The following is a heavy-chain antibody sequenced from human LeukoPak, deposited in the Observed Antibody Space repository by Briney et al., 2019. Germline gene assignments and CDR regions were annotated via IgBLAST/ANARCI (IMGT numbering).Heavy chain of an antibody. Sequence: ASVKVSCKASGYTFTDYYMHWVRQAPGQGLEWMGWINPNSGGTNYAQKFQGRVTMTEDTSTSTAYLELSGLTSDDTAVYYCARDRRFRSTGIYSDWFGPWGQGTLVTVSS. V-gene: IGHV1-2*02. CDR2: INPNSGGT. CDR3: ARDRRFRSTGIYSDWFGP. D-gene: IGHD1-1*01. J-gene: IGHJ5*02. CDR1: GYTFTDYY.